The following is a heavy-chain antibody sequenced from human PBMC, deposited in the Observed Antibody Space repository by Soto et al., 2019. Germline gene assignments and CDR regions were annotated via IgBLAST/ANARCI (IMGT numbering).Heavy chain of an antibody. CDR1: QFTFNIDA. Sequence: EVQLLESGGGLVQSGGSLTLSCVASQFTFNIDAMTWVRQAPGKGLEWVSSMSGSGASIYYADSVKGRFTISRDKSKKTLYLQMNSLRAEDTAVYWCARDNWNGAYYGLDVWGQGTTVTVS. J-gene: IGHJ6*02. CDR3: ARDNWNGAYYGLDV. CDR2: MSGSGASI. D-gene: IGHD1-20*01. V-gene: IGHV3-23*01.